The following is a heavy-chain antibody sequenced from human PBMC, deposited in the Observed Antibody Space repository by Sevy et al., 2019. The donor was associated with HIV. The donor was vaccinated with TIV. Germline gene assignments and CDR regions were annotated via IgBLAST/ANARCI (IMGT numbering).Heavy chain of an antibody. V-gene: IGHV3-23*01. D-gene: IGHD6-19*01. CDR1: GFTFNSYA. CDR2: ISGSGGST. CDR3: AKGPGRQWLASGDFQH. Sequence: GGSLRLSCAASGFTFNSYAMSWVRQAPGKGLEWVSAISGSGGSTYYADSVKGRFTISRDNSKNTLYLQMNSLRAEDTAVYYCAKGPGRQWLASGDFQHWGQGTLVTVSS. J-gene: IGHJ1*01.